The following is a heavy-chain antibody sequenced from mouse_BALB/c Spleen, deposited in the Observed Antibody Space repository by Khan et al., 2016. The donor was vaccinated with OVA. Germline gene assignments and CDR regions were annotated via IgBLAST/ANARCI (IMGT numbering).Heavy chain of an antibody. D-gene: IGHD1-3*01. CDR1: GYTFINYW. J-gene: IGHJ2*01. Sequence: VQLQQSGAELAKPGASVKMSCKASGYTFINYWMHWVKQRPGQGLEWIGYINPTTNYTEYNQNFKDKATLTSDYSSSTAYMQLSSMTSEDSSVYYCARSGILWDFDYWGQGTTRTVSS. CDR2: INPTTNYT. V-gene: IGHV1-7*01. CDR3: ARSGILWDFDY.